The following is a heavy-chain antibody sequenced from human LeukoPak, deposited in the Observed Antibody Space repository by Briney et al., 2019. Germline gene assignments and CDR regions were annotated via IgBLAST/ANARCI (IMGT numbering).Heavy chain of an antibody. CDR3: AELGITMIGGV. Sequence: GSLRLSCAASGFTFSSYEMNWVRQAPGKGLEWVSYISASGSTIYYADSVKGRFTISRDNAKNSLYLQMNSLRAEDTAVYYCAELGITMIGGVWGKGTTVTISS. CDR1: GFTFSSYE. J-gene: IGHJ6*04. V-gene: IGHV3-48*03. CDR2: ISASGSTI. D-gene: IGHD3-10*02.